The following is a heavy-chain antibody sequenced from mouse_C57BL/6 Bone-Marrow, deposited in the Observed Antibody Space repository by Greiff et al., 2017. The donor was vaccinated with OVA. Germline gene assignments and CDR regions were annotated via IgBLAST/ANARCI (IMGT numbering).Heavy chain of an antibody. V-gene: IGHV3-8*01. CDR2: ISYSGST. Sequence: EVKLMESGPGLAKPSQTLSLTCSVTGYSITSDYWNWIRKFPGNKLEYMGYISYSGSTYYNPSLKSRISITRDTSKNQYHLQLNSVTTEDTATYYCARRAMVTSLYYAMDYWGQGTSVTVSS. D-gene: IGHD2-2*01. J-gene: IGHJ4*01. CDR1: GYSITSDY. CDR3: ARRAMVTSLYYAMDY.